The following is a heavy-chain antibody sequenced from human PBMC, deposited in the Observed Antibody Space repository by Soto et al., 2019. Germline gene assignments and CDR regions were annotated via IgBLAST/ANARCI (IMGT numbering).Heavy chain of an antibody. CDR2: INPLFGTA. CDR3: TTELSDNPASRFDL. J-gene: IGHJ4*02. CDR1: GVNYSSET. V-gene: IGHV1-69*01. Sequence: QVQLVQSGAELKKPGFSVKGSCMASGVNYSSETISWVRQTPGQGLERVGGINPLFGTANSAQKSQGRVTNTADASTRTLYLQPTSLRSDDAAVYYCTTELSDNPASRFDLWSQATLDNVSS. D-gene: IGHD1-20*01.